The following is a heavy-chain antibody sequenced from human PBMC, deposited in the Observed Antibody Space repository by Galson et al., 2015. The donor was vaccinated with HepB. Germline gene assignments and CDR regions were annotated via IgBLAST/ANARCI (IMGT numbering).Heavy chain of an antibody. CDR3: ARERGAGWYEGNDY. D-gene: IGHD6-19*01. V-gene: IGHV3-30*04. CDR1: GFTLSSYS. CDR2: ISHDGRNT. J-gene: IGHJ4*02. Sequence: SLRLSCAASGFTLSSYSIHWVREAPGKGLEWVAIISHDGRNTYYAYSVKGRFTISRDNSRNTLYLQMNGLRSDDTAVYYCARERGAGWYEGNDYWGQGALVVVSS.